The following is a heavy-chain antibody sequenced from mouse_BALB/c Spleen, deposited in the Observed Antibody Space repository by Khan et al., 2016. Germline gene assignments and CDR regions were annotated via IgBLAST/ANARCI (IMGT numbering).Heavy chain of an antibody. V-gene: IGHV3-2*02. CDR3: ARTAAYCSTIDY. CDR2: ISYSGST. CDR1: GYSITSDYA. J-gene: IGHJ4*01. Sequence: EVQLQESGPGLVKPSQSLSLTCTVTGYSITSDYAWNWIRQFQGNKLEWLGYISYSGSTRYYPSLKSRISITRDTSKNQFFLQLNSVTTEDTATSYCARTAAYCSTIDYWGQGTTVTVSS. D-gene: IGHD1-1*01.